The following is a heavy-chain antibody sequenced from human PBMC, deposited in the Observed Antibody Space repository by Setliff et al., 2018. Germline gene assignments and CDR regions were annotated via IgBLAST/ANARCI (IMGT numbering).Heavy chain of an antibody. CDR2: LKPGDSGI. D-gene: IGHD4-17*01. J-gene: IGHJ1*01. V-gene: IGHV5-51*01. CDR3: ARRAVTAEYFQH. CDR1: GYSFTSYW. Sequence: PGESLKISCKGSGYSFTSYWIGWVRQMPGKGLEWMGILKPGDSGIRYSPSFQGQVTISADKFISTAYLQLSSLKASDTAIYYCARRAVTAEYFQHWGHGTLVTVSS.